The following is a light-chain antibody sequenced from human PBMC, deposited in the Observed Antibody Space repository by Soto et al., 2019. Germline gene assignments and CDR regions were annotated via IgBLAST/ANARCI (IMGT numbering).Light chain of an antibody. Sequence: IVMTQSPATLPVSPGERATLSCRASQSISINLAWYQQKPGQAPRLLISDASTRATGIPARFSGSGSGTEFTLTISSLQSEDFAVYYCQQFNNWPRTFGQGTKVEIK. J-gene: IGKJ1*01. CDR1: QSISIN. CDR2: DAS. V-gene: IGKV3-15*01. CDR3: QQFNNWPRT.